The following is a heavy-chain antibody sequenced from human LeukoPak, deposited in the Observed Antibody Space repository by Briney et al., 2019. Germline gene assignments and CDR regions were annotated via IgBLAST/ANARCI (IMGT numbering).Heavy chain of an antibody. J-gene: IGHJ4*02. D-gene: IGHD2-15*01. Sequence: PGGSLRLSCAASGFTVSSNYMSWVRQAPGKGLEWVSVIYSGDSGGSTYYADSVKGRFTISRDNSKNTLYLQMNSLRAEGTAVYFCTRGYYFDFWGQGTLVTVSS. V-gene: IGHV3-66*01. CDR1: GFTVSSNY. CDR3: TRGYYFDF. CDR2: IYSGDSGGST.